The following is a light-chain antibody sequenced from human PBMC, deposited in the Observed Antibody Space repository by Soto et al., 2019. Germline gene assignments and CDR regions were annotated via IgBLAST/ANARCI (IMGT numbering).Light chain of an antibody. Sequence: EIVLTQYQATLSLSPGERATLSCSASRSVSSYLAWYQQKPGQAPRLLIYDASNRATGIPARFSGSGSGTDFTLTISSLEPEDFAVYYCQQRSKLPPITFGQGTRLEMK. CDR2: DAS. V-gene: IGKV3-11*01. J-gene: IGKJ5*01. CDR3: QQRSKLPPIT. CDR1: RSVSSY.